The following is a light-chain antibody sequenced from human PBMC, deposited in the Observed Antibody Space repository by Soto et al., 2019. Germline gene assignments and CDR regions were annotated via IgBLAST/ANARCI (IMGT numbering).Light chain of an antibody. V-gene: IGKV1-33*01. J-gene: IGKJ3*01. CDR1: QDISNY. CDR2: DAS. Sequence: DIQMTQSPSSLSASVGDRVTITCQASQDISNYLNWYQQKPGKAPKLLIYDASNLEKGVPSGFSGSGSGTDFNFTISGLQPEDIATYYCQQYDNLAGVLFGTGTTVDIK. CDR3: QQYDNLAGVL.